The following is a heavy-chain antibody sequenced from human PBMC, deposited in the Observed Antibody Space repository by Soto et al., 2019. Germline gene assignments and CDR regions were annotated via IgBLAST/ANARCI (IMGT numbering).Heavy chain of an antibody. CDR1: GFTFSSYA. D-gene: IGHD4-17*01. J-gene: IGHJ4*02. CDR2: ISYEGSNK. Sequence: QVQLVESGGGVVQPGRSLRLSCAASGFTFSSYAMHWVRQAPGKGLEWVAVISYEGSNKYYADSVKGRFTISRDNSKNTLYLQMNSLRAEDTAVYYCARVPTVVTTAYYFVYWGQGTLVTVSS. CDR3: ARVPTVVTTAYYFVY. V-gene: IGHV3-30-3*01.